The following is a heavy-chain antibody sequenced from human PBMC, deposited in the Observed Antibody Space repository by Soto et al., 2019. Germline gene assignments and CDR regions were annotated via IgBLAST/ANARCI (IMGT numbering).Heavy chain of an antibody. J-gene: IGHJ3*02. D-gene: IGHD1-20*01. CDR1: GGSISSYY. CDR2: IYYSGST. V-gene: IGHV4-59*08. Sequence: QVQLQESGPGLVKPSETLSLTCTVSGGSISSYYWSWIRQPPGKGLEWIGYIYYSGSTNYNPSLKSRVTISVDTSKNQFSLKLSSVTAADTAVYYCARRYGSSLDIWGQGTMVTVSS. CDR3: ARRYGSSLDI.